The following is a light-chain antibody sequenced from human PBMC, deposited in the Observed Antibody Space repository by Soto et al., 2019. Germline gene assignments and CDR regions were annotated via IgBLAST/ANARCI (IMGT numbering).Light chain of an antibody. Sequence: QSALTQPPSVSGSPGQSVTISCTGTSSDVGGYNYVSWYQQHPGKAPKLMIYEVNKRPSGVPDRFSGSKSGNTASLTISGLQAEDEADYYCSSYAGSYTVVFGRGTKLTVL. CDR2: EVN. CDR1: SSDVGGYNY. V-gene: IGLV2-11*01. J-gene: IGLJ2*01. CDR3: SSYAGSYTVV.